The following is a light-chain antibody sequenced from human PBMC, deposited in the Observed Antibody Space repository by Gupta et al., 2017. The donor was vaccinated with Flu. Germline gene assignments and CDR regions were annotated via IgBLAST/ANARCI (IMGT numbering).Light chain of an antibody. CDR3: RQPLQTGYS. CDR1: ESLLHSNGYNY. CDR2: LGS. Sequence: DIVMIQSPLTLPVTPGEPATISCRSSESLLHSNGYNYLDWYLQKPGQSPQLLNYLGSTRASGVPDRFSGSGSGTDFTLKISRVEAEDVGVYYCRQPLQTGYSFGQGTKLEIK. J-gene: IGKJ2*03. V-gene: IGKV2-28*01.